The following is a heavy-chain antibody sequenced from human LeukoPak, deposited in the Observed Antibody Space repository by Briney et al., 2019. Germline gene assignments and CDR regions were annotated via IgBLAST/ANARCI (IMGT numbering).Heavy chain of an antibody. Sequence: GGSLRLSCAASGFTVSSNYMSWVRQAPGKGLEWVSLIYSGGYTYYADSVKGRFIISRDNSDNTLYLQMNSLKAEDTAVYYCARVRGDYGLDYWGQGTLVTVSS. J-gene: IGHJ4*02. V-gene: IGHV3-53*01. CDR2: IYSGGYT. CDR3: ARVRGDYGLDY. CDR1: GFTVSSNY. D-gene: IGHD4-17*01.